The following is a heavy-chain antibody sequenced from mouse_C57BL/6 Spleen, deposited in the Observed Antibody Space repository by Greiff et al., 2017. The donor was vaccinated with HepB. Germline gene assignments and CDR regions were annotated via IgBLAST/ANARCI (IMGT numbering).Heavy chain of an antibody. CDR2: INPSNGGT. CDR1: GYTFTSYW. CDR3: ARSVGYYDYAGGFAY. D-gene: IGHD2-4*01. Sequence: QVQLQQPGTELVKPGASVKLSCKASGYTFTSYWMHWVKQRPGQGLEWIGNINPSNGGTNYNEKFKSKATLTVAKSSSTAYMQLSSLTSEESAVYYCARSVGYYDYAGGFAYWGQGTLVTVSA. J-gene: IGHJ3*01. V-gene: IGHV1-53*01.